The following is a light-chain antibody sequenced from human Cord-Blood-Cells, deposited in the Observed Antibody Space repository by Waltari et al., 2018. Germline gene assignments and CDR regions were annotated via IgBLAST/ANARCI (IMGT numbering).Light chain of an antibody. CDR2: SNN. Sequence: QSVLTQPPSASGTPGQRVTLSCSGRSSNIGSNPVNWYQQPPGTAPKLLIYSNNQRPSGVPDRFSGSKSGTSASLAISGLQSEDGADYYCAAWDDSLNGYVFGTGTKVTVL. CDR1: SSNIGSNP. J-gene: IGLJ1*01. V-gene: IGLV1-44*01. CDR3: AAWDDSLNGYV.